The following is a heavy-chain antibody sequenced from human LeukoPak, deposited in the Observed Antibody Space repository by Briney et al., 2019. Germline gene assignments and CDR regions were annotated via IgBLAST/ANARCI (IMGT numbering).Heavy chain of an antibody. CDR2: VSGSGAIA. J-gene: IGHJ4*02. D-gene: IGHD3-10*01. Sequence: PPGGSLRLSCAASGFTFSSYSMNWVRQAPGKGLEWVSAVSGSGAIAYYTDSVKGRFTISRDNSKNTLYLQMNSLRAEDTAVYYCARDRGNSFDYWGQGTLVTVSS. V-gene: IGHV3-23*01. CDR1: GFTFSSYS. CDR3: ARDRGNSFDY.